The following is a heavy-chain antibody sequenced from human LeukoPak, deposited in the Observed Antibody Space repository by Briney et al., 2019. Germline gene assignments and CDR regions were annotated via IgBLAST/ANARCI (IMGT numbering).Heavy chain of an antibody. CDR2: INHSGST. V-gene: IGHV4-34*01. CDR3: ARGVRGSIDY. CDR1: GGSFSGYY. J-gene: IGHJ4*02. Sequence: PSETLSLTCAVYGGSFSGYYWSWIRQPPGNGLEWIGEINHSGSTNYNPSLKSRVTISVDTSKNQFSLKLSSVTAADTAVYYCARGVRGSIDYWGQGTLVTVSS. D-gene: IGHD1-1*01.